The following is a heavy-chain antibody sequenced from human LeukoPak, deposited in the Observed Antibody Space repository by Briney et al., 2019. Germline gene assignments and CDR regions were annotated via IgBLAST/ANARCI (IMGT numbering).Heavy chain of an antibody. CDR2: IKTDGSEK. V-gene: IGHV3-7*01. Sequence: GGSLRLSCEGSGFTFSNYWMTWVRQAPGKGLEWVANIKTDGSEKHYGDSVEGRFTISRDNAKNSLYLQMNSLRAEDTAVYYCAKDRQVRPSSSWYAFDYWGQGTLVTVSS. CDR1: GFTFSNYW. J-gene: IGHJ4*02. D-gene: IGHD6-13*01. CDR3: AKDRQVRPSSSWYAFDY.